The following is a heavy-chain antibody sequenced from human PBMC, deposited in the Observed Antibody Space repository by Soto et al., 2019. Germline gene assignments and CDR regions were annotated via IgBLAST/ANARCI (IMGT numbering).Heavy chain of an antibody. CDR3: ARDLCSTSYFLHS. Sequence: QVQLVESGGDVVQPGRSLRLSCAASGFSFVTYGFHWVRQTPGKGLEWVAVIWHDGSNKYYADSVKGRFTISRDNSENTIYLQMNSLRAEDTAVYYCARDLCSTSYFLHSWGQGTLVTVSS. D-gene: IGHD3-10*01. CDR1: GFSFVTYG. V-gene: IGHV3-33*01. J-gene: IGHJ4*02. CDR2: IWHDGSNK.